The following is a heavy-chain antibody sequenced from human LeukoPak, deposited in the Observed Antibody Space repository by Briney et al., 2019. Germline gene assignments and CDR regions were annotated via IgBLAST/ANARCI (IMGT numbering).Heavy chain of an antibody. J-gene: IGHJ6*02. CDR3: ARDQDAAMVRGALLYFHYYYGMDV. CDR2: ISSSSSYI. Sequence: GGSLRLSCAASGFTFSSYSMHWVRQAPGKGLEWVSSISSSSSYIYYADSVKGRFTISRDNAKNSLYLQMNSLRAEDTAVYYCARDQDAAMVRGALLYFHYYYGMDVWGQGTTVTVSS. V-gene: IGHV3-21*01. D-gene: IGHD3-10*01. CDR1: GFTFSSYS.